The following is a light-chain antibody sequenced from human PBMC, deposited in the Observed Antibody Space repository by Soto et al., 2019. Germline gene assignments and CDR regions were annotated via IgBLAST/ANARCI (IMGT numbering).Light chain of an antibody. Sequence: QSALTQPASVSGSPGQSITISCTGTSSDVGGYDFVSWYQHHPGKAPRLMIYDVSHRPSGVSDRFSASKSGNTASLTISGLLAEDEADYYCSSYTSISTYVSGTGTKLTVL. CDR1: SSDVGGYDF. J-gene: IGLJ1*01. CDR2: DVS. V-gene: IGLV2-14*03. CDR3: SSYTSISTYV.